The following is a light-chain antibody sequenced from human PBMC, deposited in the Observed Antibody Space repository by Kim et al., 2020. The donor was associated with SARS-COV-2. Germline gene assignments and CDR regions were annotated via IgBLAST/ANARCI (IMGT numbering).Light chain of an antibody. J-gene: IGLJ3*02. V-gene: IGLV4-69*01. Sequence: ASVKRTCTLSSGHSTYAVAWHQQQPEKGPRFLMKLRSDGSHTKGDGIPDRFSGSSSGAERYLTISSLQSEDEADYYCQTWATGIEVFGGGTQLTVL. CDR1: SGHSTYA. CDR3: QTWATGIEV. CDR2: LRSDGSH.